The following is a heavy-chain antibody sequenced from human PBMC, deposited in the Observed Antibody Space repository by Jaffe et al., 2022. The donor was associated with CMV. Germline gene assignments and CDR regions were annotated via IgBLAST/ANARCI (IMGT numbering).Heavy chain of an antibody. V-gene: IGHV4-61*01. D-gene: IGHD5-12*01. CDR2: IYYSGST. CDR1: GGSVSSGSYY. CDR3: ARHNVDRVYYYGMDV. Sequence: QVQLQESGPGLVKPSETLSLTCTVSGGSVSSGSYYWSWIRQPPGKGLEWIGYIYYSGSTNYNPSLKSRVTISVDTSKNQFSLKLSSVTAADTAVYYCARHNVDRVYYYGMDVWGQGTTVTVSS. J-gene: IGHJ6*02.